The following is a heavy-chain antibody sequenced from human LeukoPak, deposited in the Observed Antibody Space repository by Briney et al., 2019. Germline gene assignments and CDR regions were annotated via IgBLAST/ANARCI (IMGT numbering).Heavy chain of an antibody. Sequence: GGSLRLSCAASAFTVSSNYMSWVRQAPGKGLEWVSVIYSGGSTYYADSVKGRFTISRDNSKNTLYLQMNSLRAEDTAVYYCARGYVAAEEYWGQGTLVTVSS. J-gene: IGHJ4*02. CDR2: IYSGGST. D-gene: IGHD1-14*01. CDR1: AFTVSSNY. CDR3: ARGYVAAEEY. V-gene: IGHV3-53*01.